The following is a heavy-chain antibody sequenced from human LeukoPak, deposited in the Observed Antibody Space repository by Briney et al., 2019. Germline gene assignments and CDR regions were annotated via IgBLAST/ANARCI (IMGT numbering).Heavy chain of an antibody. CDR3: APKDREDPE. CDR1: GFTFSSYA. Sequence: GGSLRLPCAASGFTFSSYAMSGVREAPGKGLEWFAAISGSGGSTYYADSVKGRFTISSDNSKNTLYLQINSLRDEDTAIYYCAPKDREDPEWGQGTLVTVAS. V-gene: IGHV3-23*01. J-gene: IGHJ4*03. CDR2: ISGSGGST.